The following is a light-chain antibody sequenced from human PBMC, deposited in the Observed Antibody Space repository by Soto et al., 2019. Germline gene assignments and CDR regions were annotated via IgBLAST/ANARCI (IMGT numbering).Light chain of an antibody. Sequence: DIQMTQSPSSLSASVGARVTITCRASQSISSYLNWYQQKPGKAPNLLIYDASNLETGVPSRFSGGGSGTHSTFTISNLQPEDIATYYCQQYDNLPPTWTFGQGTKVDIK. J-gene: IGKJ1*01. V-gene: IGKV1-33*01. CDR1: QSISSY. CDR3: QQYDNLPPTWT. CDR2: DAS.